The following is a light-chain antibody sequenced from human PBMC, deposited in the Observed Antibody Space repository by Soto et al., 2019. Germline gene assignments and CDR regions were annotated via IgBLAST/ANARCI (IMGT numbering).Light chain of an antibody. CDR3: ETWDSNTRV. J-gene: IGLJ3*02. V-gene: IGLV4-60*02. CDR2: LEGSGSY. CDR1: SGHSSYI. Sequence: QPVLTQSSSASASLGSSVKLTRTLSSGHSSYIIAWHQQQPGKAPRYLMKLEGSGSYNKGSGVPDRFSGYSSGADRYLTISNLQFEDEADYYCETWDSNTRVFGGGTKVTVL.